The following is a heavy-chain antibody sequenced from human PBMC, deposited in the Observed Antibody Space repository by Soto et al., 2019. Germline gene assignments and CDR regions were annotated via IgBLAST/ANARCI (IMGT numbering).Heavy chain of an antibody. CDR2: ISSSSSYI. V-gene: IGHV3-21*01. CDR1: GFTFSSYS. CDR3: ARVVCSCGSCPTYYYDYYMDV. J-gene: IGHJ6*03. Sequence: GGSLRLSCAASGFTFSSYSMNWVRQAPGKGLEWVSSISSSSSYIYYADSVKGRFTISRDNAKNSLYLQMNSLRAEDTAVYYCARVVCSCGSCPTYYYDYYMDVWGKGTTVTVSS. D-gene: IGHD2-15*01.